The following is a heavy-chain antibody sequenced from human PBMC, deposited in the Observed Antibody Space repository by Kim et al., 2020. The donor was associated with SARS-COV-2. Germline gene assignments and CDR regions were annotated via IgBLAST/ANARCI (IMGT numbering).Heavy chain of an antibody. J-gene: IGHJ6*02. CDR3: AGPVVPAAIPALVVSFYYYYGMDV. D-gene: IGHD2-2*02. Sequence: SVKVSCKASGGTFSSYAISWVRQAPGQGLEWMGGIIPIFGTANYAQKFQGRVTITADESTSTAYMELSSLRSEYTAVYYCAGPVVPAAIPALVVSFYYYYGMDVWGQGTTVTVSS. V-gene: IGHV1-69*13. CDR1: GGTFSSYA. CDR2: IIPIFGTA.